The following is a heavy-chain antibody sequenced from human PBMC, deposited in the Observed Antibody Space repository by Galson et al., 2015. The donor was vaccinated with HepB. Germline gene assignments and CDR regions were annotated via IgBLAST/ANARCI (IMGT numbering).Heavy chain of an antibody. Sequence: SLRLSCAASGFTLSNYAMHWVRQAPGKGLEWVAVISSDGSDRYYADSVKGRFTISRDNSKSTLYLQMNSLRVEDTAAYYCARDFDDSSGYFSNPFDYWGQGTLVSVSS. V-gene: IGHV3-30*04. D-gene: IGHD3-22*01. J-gene: IGHJ4*02. CDR1: GFTLSNYA. CDR2: ISSDGSDR. CDR3: ARDFDDSSGYFSNPFDY.